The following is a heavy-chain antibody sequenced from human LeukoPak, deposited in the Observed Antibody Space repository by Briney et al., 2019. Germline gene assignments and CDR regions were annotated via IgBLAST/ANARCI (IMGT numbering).Heavy chain of an antibody. CDR3: ASIGNYYYDSSGYDFDY. CDR1: GGSISSYY. Sequence: SETLSLTCTVSGGSISSYYWSWIRQPPGKGLEWIGYIYYSGSTNYNPSLKSRVTISVDTSKNQFSLKLSSVTAADTAVYYCASIGNYYYDSSGYDFDYWGQGTLVTVSS. J-gene: IGHJ4*02. D-gene: IGHD3-22*01. V-gene: IGHV4-59*12. CDR2: IYYSGST.